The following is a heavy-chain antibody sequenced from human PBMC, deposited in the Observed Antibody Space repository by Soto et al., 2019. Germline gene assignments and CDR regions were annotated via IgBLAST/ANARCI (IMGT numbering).Heavy chain of an antibody. CDR1: GGSISSSSYY. D-gene: IGHD7-27*01. CDR3: ARPWGNSGGLFDY. Sequence: SETLSLTCTVSGGSISSSSYYWGWIRQPPGKGLEWIGSIYYSGSTYYNPSLKSRVTISVDTSKNQFSLKLSSVTAADTAVYYCARPWGNSGGLFDYWGQGTLVTVSS. V-gene: IGHV4-39*01. J-gene: IGHJ4*02. CDR2: IYYSGST.